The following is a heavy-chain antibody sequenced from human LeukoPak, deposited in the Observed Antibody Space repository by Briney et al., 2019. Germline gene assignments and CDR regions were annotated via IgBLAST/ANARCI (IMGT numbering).Heavy chain of an antibody. J-gene: IGHJ5*02. CDR3: ARIPLMSPGKNWFDP. Sequence: PSETLSLTCTVSGDSISSYYWSWIRQPPGKGLEWIGYMYYSGSSNYNPSLKSRVALSVDTSKKQFSLKLSSVTAADTAVYYCARIPLMSPGKNWFDPWGQGTLVTVSS. V-gene: IGHV4-59*01. D-gene: IGHD2-8*01. CDR1: GDSISSYY. CDR2: MYYSGSS.